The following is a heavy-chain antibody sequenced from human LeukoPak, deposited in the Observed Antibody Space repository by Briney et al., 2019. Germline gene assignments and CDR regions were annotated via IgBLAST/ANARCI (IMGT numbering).Heavy chain of an antibody. CDR3: ARIRRIMITFGGVNFFDY. Sequence: LETLSLTCTVSGGSISSSGYYWGWIRQPPGKGLEWIGSIYYSGSTYSNSSLKSRLTLSVDTSKNQFSLNLSSVTAADTAVYYCARIRRIMITFGGVNFFDYWGQGTLVTVSS. V-gene: IGHV4-39*01. CDR2: IYYSGST. D-gene: IGHD3-16*01. CDR1: GGSISSSGYY. J-gene: IGHJ4*02.